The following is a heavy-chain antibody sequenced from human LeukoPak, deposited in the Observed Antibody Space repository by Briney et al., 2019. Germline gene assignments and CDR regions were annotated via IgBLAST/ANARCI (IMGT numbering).Heavy chain of an antibody. CDR1: GYTFTGYY. CDR3: ARGGLVRGVNSGFDP. D-gene: IGHD3-10*01. CDR2: INPNSGGT. Sequence: ASVRVSCKASGYTFTGYYMHWVRQAPGQALEWMGWINPNSGGTNYAQKFQGRVTMTRDTSISTAYMELSRLRSDDTAVYYCARGGLVRGVNSGFDPWGQGTLVTVSS. V-gene: IGHV1-2*02. J-gene: IGHJ5*02.